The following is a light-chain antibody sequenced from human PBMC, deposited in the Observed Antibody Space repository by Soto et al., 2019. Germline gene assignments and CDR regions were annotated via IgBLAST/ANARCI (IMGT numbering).Light chain of an antibody. V-gene: IGLV2-14*01. CDR2: SVG. Sequence: QSVLSQPASVSGSPGQSITISCSGGSGDVGGYNYVSWFQHHSGKAPKLIIYSVGNRPSGISTRFSGSKSGDTASLTISGLQAEDEADYYCSLFTNTYSRYAFGTGTKVTVL. J-gene: IGLJ1*01. CDR3: SLFTNTYSRYA. CDR1: SGDVGGYNY.